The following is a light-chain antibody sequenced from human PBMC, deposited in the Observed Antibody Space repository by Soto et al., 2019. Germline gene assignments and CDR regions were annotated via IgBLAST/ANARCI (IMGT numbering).Light chain of an antibody. CDR2: DVS. J-gene: IGLJ2*01. CDR1: SSDVGGYNY. Sequence: QSALTQPRSVSGSPGQSVTISCTGTSSDVGGYNYVSWYQQHPGKAPKLMIYDVSKRPSGVPDRFSGYKSGNTASLTISGLQAEDEADYYCCSYAGSYTLVFGGGTK. CDR3: CSYAGSYTLV. V-gene: IGLV2-11*01.